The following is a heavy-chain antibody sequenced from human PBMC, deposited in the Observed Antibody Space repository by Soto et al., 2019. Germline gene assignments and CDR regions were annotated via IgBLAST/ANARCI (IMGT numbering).Heavy chain of an antibody. CDR1: GFVFSTYS. CDR2: ISSTSGTI. CDR3: ANQKIRFSVAGTLYGLGV. D-gene: IGHD6-19*01. J-gene: IGHJ6*02. V-gene: IGHV3-48*02. Sequence: QPGGSVRLSCEASGFVFSTYSMNWVRQAPGKGLEWISYISSTSGTIYYADSVKGRFTIFRDNAKNSLFLQMNGLRDDDTAVYYCANQKIRFSVAGTLYGLGVWGQGTTVTVSS.